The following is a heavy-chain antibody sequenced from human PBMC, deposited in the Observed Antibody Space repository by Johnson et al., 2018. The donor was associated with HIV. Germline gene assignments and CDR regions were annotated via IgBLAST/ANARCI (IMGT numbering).Heavy chain of an antibody. V-gene: IGHV3-9*01. J-gene: IGHJ3*02. CDR3: VKERRGLDAFDI. Sequence: VHLVESGGGVVQPGRSLRLSCAASGFTFDDYAMHWVRQAPGKGLEWVSGISWNSGSIDYADSVKGRFTISRDNAKNSLYLQMSSLKAEDTALYYCVKERRGLDAFDIWGQGTMVTVSS. CDR1: GFTFDDYA. CDR2: ISWNSGSI. D-gene: IGHD5-12*01.